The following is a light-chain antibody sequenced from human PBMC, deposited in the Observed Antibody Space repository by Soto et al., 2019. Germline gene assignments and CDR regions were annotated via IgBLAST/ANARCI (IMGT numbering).Light chain of an antibody. J-gene: IGLJ3*02. V-gene: IGLV1-44*01. CDR1: SSNIRSNT. Sequence: QAVVTQAPSVSGTPGQRVTISCSGSSSNIRSNTVSWYQQVPGTAPKVLIYSNVQRPSGVPDRFSGSKSGTSASLAIGGLQSEDEADYYCAAWDGSLNGWVFGGGAKLTVL. CDR2: SNV. CDR3: AAWDGSLNGWV.